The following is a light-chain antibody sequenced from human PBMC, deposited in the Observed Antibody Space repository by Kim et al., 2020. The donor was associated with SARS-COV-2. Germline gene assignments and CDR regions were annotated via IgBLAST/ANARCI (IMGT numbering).Light chain of an antibody. V-gene: IGLV2-14*03. Sequence: GQSITISCAGSSSDVAGYNHVSWYQQPPGKAPRLIIYSVIERPSGVSNRFSGSKSGNTASLTISGLQAEDEADYYCSSFTSSIAWVFGGGTQLTVL. J-gene: IGLJ3*02. CDR3: SSFTSSIAWV. CDR2: SVI. CDR1: SSDVAGYNH.